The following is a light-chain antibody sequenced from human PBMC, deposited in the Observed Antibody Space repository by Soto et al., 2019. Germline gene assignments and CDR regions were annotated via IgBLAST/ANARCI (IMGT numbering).Light chain of an antibody. V-gene: IGKV1-9*01. J-gene: IGKJ1*01. CDR1: QGISSY. Sequence: IQLTQSPSSLSASLVYRVTITCRASQGISSYLAWYQQKPGKAPKLLIYAASTLQSGVPSRFSGSGSGTDFTLTISSLQPEDFATYYCQQLNSYPAFGQGTKVDTK. CDR3: QQLNSYPA. CDR2: AAS.